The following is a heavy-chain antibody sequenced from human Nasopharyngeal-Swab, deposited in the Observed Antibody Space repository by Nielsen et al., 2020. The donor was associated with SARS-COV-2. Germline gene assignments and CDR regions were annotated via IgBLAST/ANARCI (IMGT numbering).Heavy chain of an antibody. V-gene: IGHV1-46*02. CDR2: INPGSGGQ. Sequence: ASVKVSCKASGYTFNNYYIHWVRQAPGQGLEWMGMINPGSGGQTYAQKFQGRVTMTRDTSTSTVFMDLSSLRSEDTAVYYCARRGRCSGSSCDMDVWGQGTTVTVSS. D-gene: IGHD2-2*01. CDR1: GYTFNNYY. J-gene: IGHJ6*02. CDR3: ARRGRCSGSSCDMDV.